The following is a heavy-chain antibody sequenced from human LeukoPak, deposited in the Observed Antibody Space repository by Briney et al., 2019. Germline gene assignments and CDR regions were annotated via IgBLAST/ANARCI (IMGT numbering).Heavy chain of an antibody. CDR3: ARWSGDYKFDY. J-gene: IGHJ4*02. CDR2: ISYDGSNK. D-gene: IGHD3-3*01. Sequence: GGSLRLSCAASGFTFSSYGMHWVRQAPGKGLEWVAVISYDGSNKYYADSVKGRFTISRDNSKNTLYLQMNSLRAEDTAVYYCARWSGDYKFDYWGQGTLVTVSS. CDR1: GFTFSSYG. V-gene: IGHV3-30*03.